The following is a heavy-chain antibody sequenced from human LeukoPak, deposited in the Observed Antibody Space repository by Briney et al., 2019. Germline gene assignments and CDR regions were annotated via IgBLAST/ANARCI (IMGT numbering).Heavy chain of an antibody. Sequence: GGSLRLSCAASGFAFSSYGMHWVRQAPGKGLEWVGRIKSKTEGGTMDYAAPVKGRFTISRDDSKNQLYLQMNSLKTEDTAVYYCTTGNSLGRDGNYFFDFWGPGTLVTVSS. CDR1: GFAFSSYG. V-gene: IGHV3-15*01. CDR3: TTGNSLGRDGNYFFDF. J-gene: IGHJ4*02. D-gene: IGHD1-7*01. CDR2: IKSKTEGGTM.